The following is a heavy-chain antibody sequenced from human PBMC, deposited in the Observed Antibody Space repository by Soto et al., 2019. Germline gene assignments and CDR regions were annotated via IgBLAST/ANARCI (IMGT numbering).Heavy chain of an antibody. CDR3: ARARIDY. V-gene: IGHV3-21*01. Sequence: PGGSLRLSCAASGFTFSSYSMNWVRQAPGKGLEWVAYISKGSSDIYYVDSVKGRFTISRDNTKNSVYLQMNSLRAEDTAVYYCARARIDYWGQRTLVTVSS. CDR2: ISKGSSDI. J-gene: IGHJ4*02. CDR1: GFTFSSYS.